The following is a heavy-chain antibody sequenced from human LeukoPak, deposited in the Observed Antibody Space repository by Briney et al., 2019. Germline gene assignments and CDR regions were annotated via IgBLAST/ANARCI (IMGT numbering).Heavy chain of an antibody. V-gene: IGHV4-59*08. CDR3: ARHPSSTWNFFDY. Sequence: SETLSLTCTVSGGSISTYYWSWIRQPPGKGLEWIGYVYFSGSTNYNPSLKSRVTISVDTSRNQFSLKLGSVTAADTAVYYCARHPSSTWNFFDYWGQGTLVTVSS. CDR1: GGSISTYY. CDR2: VYFSGST. D-gene: IGHD6-13*01. J-gene: IGHJ4*02.